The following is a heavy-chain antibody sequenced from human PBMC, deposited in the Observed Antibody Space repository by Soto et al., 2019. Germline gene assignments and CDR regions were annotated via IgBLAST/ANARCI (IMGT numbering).Heavy chain of an antibody. J-gene: IGHJ4*02. Sequence: QVQLVESGGGVVQPGRSLRLSCAASGFTFSSYGMHWVRQAPGKGLEWVAVISYDGSNKYYADSVKGRFTISRDNSKNTLYLQMNSLRAEDTAVYYCATVAARRAYYFYYWGQGTLVTVSS. CDR1: GFTFSSYG. CDR3: ATVAARRAYYFYY. CDR2: ISYDGSNK. D-gene: IGHD6-6*01. V-gene: IGHV3-30*03.